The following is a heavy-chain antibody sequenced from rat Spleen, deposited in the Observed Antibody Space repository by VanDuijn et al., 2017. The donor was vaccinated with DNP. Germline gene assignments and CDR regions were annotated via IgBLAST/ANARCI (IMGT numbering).Heavy chain of an antibody. D-gene: IGHD1-5*01. V-gene: IGHV5-25*01. CDR2: ISPSGGST. Sequence: EVQLVESGGGLVQPGRSLKLSCAASGFTFSDYNMAWVRQAPKKGLEWVASISPSGGSTYYRDSVKGRFTISRDNAKTTLYLQMDSLRSEDTATYYCVRHGGYNWNWFADWGQGVMVTVSS. J-gene: IGHJ2*01. CDR1: GFTFSDYN. CDR3: VRHGGYNWNWFAD.